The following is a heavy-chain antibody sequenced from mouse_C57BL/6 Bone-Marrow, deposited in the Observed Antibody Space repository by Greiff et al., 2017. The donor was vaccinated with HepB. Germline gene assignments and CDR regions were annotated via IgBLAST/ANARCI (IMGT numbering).Heavy chain of an antibody. J-gene: IGHJ2*01. V-gene: IGHV1-55*01. D-gene: IGHD1-1*01. CDR2: LYPGSGST. Sequence: VQLQQPGAELVKPGASVKMSCKASGYTFTSYWLTWVKPRPGQGLEWIGDLYPGSGSTNYNEKFKSKATLTVDTSSSTAYMQLSSLTSEDSAVYYCARWDYYGSSYVNYFDYWGQGTTLTVSS. CDR3: ARWDYYGSSYVNYFDY. CDR1: GYTFTSYW.